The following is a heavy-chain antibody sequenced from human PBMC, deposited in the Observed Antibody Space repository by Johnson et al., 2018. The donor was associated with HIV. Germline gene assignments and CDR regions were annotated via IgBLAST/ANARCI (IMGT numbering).Heavy chain of an antibody. V-gene: IGHV3-7*05. CDR1: GFTFSYYW. Sequence: VQLVESGGGLVKPGGSLRLSCAVSGFTFSYYWMSWVRQAPGKGLEWVANIKQDGSEKYYVDSVKGRSPISRDNAKKSLYLQMNSLRAEDTAVYYCARELRIAARGLAFDIWGRGTMVTVSS. D-gene: IGHD6-6*01. CDR3: ARELRIAARGLAFDI. J-gene: IGHJ3*02. CDR2: IKQDGSEK.